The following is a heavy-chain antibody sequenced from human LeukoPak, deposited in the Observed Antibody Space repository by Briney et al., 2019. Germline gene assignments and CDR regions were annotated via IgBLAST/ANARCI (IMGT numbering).Heavy chain of an antibody. CDR3: ARLQAPYDYVWGSYRSRSH. V-gene: IGHV4-39*07. D-gene: IGHD3-16*02. Sequence: PSETLSLTCTVSGGSISSSSYYWGWIRQPPGKGLEWIGSIYYSGSTYYNPSLKSRVTISVDTSKNQFSLKLSSVTAADTAVYYCARLQAPYDYVWGSYRSRSHWGQGTLVTVSS. CDR1: GGSISSSSYY. CDR2: IYYSGST. J-gene: IGHJ4*02.